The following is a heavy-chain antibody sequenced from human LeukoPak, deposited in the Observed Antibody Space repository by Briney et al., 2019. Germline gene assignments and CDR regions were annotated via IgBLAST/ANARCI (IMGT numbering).Heavy chain of an antibody. D-gene: IGHD3-22*01. CDR1: GFTFSSYA. CDR3: ARDLRSSGYYAFDY. J-gene: IGHJ4*02. Sequence: GGSLRLSCAASGFTFSSYAMSWVRQAPGKGLEWVSSISGSGDSTYYADSVKGRFTISRDNAKNSLYLQMNSLRAEDTAVYYCARDLRSSGYYAFDYWGQGTLVTVSS. CDR2: ISGSGDST. V-gene: IGHV3-23*01.